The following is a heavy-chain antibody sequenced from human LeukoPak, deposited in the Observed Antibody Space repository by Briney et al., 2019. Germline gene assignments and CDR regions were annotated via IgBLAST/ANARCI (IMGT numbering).Heavy chain of an antibody. D-gene: IGHD3-22*01. CDR2: IYPGDSDT. CDR1: GYSFTSYW. J-gene: IGHJ5*02. Sequence: GESLKISCKGSGYSFTSYWIGWVRQMPGKGLEWMGIIYPGDSDTRYSPSFQGQVTISADKSISTAYLQWSSLKASDTAMYYCARRVGYYDSSGYYQNWFDPWGQGTLVTVSS. CDR3: ARRVGYYDSSGYYQNWFDP. V-gene: IGHV5-51*01.